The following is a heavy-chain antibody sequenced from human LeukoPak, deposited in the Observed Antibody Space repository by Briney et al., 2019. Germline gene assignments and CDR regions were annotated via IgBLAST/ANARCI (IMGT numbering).Heavy chain of an antibody. CDR1: GGTFSSYA. Sequence: EASVKVSCKASGGTFSSYAISWVRQAPGQGLEWMGWISAYNGNTNYAQKLQGRVTMTTDTSTSTAYMELRSLRSDDTAVYYCARDLQGELLTDYWGQGTLVTVSS. J-gene: IGHJ4*02. CDR3: ARDLQGELLTDY. CDR2: ISAYNGNT. V-gene: IGHV1-18*01. D-gene: IGHD1-26*01.